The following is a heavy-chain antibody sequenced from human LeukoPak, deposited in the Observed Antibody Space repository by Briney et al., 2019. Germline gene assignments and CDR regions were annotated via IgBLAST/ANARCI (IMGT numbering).Heavy chain of an antibody. D-gene: IGHD3-22*01. CDR3: ARDLPTPPIVVAAYDAFDI. J-gene: IGHJ3*02. Sequence: ASAKVSCKASGYTFTGYHMHWVRQAPGQGLEWMGIINPSGGSTSYAQKFQGRVTMTRDTSTSTVYMELSSLRSEDTAVYYCARDLPTPPIVVAAYDAFDIWGQGTMVTVSS. V-gene: IGHV1-46*01. CDR2: INPSGGST. CDR1: GYTFTGYH.